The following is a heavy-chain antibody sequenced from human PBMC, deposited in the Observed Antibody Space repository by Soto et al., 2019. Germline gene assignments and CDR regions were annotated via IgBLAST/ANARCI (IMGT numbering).Heavy chain of an antibody. CDR1: GFTFSSYA. Sequence: QVQLVESGGGVVQPGRSLRLSCAASGFTFSSYAMHWVRQAPGKGLEWVAVISYDGSNKYYADSVKGRFTISRDNSKNTLYLQMNSLRAEDTAVYYCARDPQQMFGVVILGIPDFWGQGTLVTVSS. CDR3: ARDPQQMFGVVILGIPDF. D-gene: IGHD3-3*01. J-gene: IGHJ4*02. CDR2: ISYDGSNK. V-gene: IGHV3-30-3*01.